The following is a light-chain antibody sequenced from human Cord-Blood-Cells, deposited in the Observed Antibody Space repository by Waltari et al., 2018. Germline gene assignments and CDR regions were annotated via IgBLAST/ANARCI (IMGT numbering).Light chain of an antibody. Sequence: EIVMTQSPATLSVSTGERATISCRASQRVSSNLAWYQQKPGQAPRLLIYGASTRATGIPARFSGSGSGTEFTLTISSLQSEDFAVYYCQQYNNWPPLTFGGGTKVEIK. CDR2: GAS. V-gene: IGKV3-15*01. CDR3: QQYNNWPPLT. J-gene: IGKJ4*01. CDR1: QRVSSN.